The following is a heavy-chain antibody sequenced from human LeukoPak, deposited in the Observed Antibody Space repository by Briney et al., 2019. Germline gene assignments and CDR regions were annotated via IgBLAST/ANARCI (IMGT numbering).Heavy chain of an antibody. D-gene: IGHD6-13*01. CDR2: IRSRANSYAT. J-gene: IGHJ6*03. V-gene: IGHV3-73*01. CDR3: ARVGRQQLPGGYYYYYMDV. CDR1: GFTFSDST. Sequence: GGSLRLSCAASGFTFSDSTIHWVRQAPGKGLEWVGRIRSRANSYATGYGASVQGRFTISRDDSKKTASLQMNSLRAEDTAVYYCARVGRQQLPGGYYYYYMDVWGKGTTVTVSS.